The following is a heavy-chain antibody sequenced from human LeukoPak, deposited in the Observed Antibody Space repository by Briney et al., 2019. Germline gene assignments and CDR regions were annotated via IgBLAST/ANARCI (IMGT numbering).Heavy chain of an antibody. CDR1: GFTLSSYS. CDR3: ARASRGSGYYPFDD. CDR2: ISSSSSYI. Sequence: GGSLRLSCAASGFTLSSYSMNWVRQAPGKGLEWVSSISSSSSYIYYADSVKGRFTLSRDNSKNTLHLQMNSLRPEDTAIYYCARASRGSGYYPFDDWGQGTLVSVSS. D-gene: IGHD5-12*01. J-gene: IGHJ4*02. V-gene: IGHV3-21*04.